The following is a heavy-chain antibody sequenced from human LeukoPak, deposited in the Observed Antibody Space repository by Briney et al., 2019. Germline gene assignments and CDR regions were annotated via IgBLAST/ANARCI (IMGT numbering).Heavy chain of an antibody. D-gene: IGHD4-17*01. CDR2: IDWDDDK. V-gene: IGHV2-70*11. CDR3: TRTNPYHGDYD. J-gene: IGHJ4*02. Sequence: SGPALVKPTQTLTLTCTFSGFSLSTSGMCVSWIRQPRGKALEWLARIDWDDDKHYSTSLKTRLTISNDTSKKQVVLTMTNMDPVDTATYYCTRTNPYHGDYDWGQGTLVTVSS. CDR1: GFSLSTSGMC.